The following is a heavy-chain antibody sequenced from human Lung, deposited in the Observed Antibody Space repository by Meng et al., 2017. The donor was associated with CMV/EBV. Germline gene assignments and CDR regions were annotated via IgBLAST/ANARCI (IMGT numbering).Heavy chain of an antibody. CDR2: INPNSGGT. D-gene: IGHD6-19*01. J-gene: IGHJ4*02. V-gene: IGHV1-2*02. CDR3: ARGLAVAGTSHFDY. Sequence: ASVKVSCKASGYTFTGYYMHWVRQAPGQGLEWMGWINPNSGGTNYAQKFQGRVTMTRDTSISTAYMELSRLRSDDTAVYYCARGLAVAGTSHFDYWGQGTLVTVPS. CDR1: GYTFTGYY.